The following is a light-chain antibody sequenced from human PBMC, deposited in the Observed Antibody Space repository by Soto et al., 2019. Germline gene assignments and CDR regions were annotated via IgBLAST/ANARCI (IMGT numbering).Light chain of an antibody. CDR3: HQYGSSL. J-gene: IGKJ3*01. CDR2: GVT. Sequence: EIVLTQSPGTLSLSPGERATLSCRASQSVSSSYLAWYQQKPGQAPRLLIYGVTSRATGIPDRVSGSGSGTDFTLTISRMEPEDLAVYYCHQYGSSLFGPGTKVDIK. V-gene: IGKV3-20*01. CDR1: QSVSSSY.